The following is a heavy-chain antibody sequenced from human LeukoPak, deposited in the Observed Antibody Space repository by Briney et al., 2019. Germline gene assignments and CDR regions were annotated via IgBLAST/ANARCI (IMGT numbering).Heavy chain of an antibody. J-gene: IGHJ4*02. Sequence: PGRSLRLSCAASGFTFSTYAIHWVRQSPGKGLERMADVSSDGGSKHYVGSVKGRFTISRDNSKNTVYLQMDSLRTEDTALYYCAREIWGTFRIDYWGQGTLVTVSS. V-gene: IGHV3-30*03. CDR3: AREIWGTFRIDY. D-gene: IGHD3-16*01. CDR2: VSSDGGSK. CDR1: GFTFSTYA.